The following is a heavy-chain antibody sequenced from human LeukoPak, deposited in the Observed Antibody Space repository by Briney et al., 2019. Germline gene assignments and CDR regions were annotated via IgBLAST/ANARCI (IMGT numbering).Heavy chain of an antibody. V-gene: IGHV3-23*01. D-gene: IGHD6-25*01. J-gene: IGHJ4*02. CDR2: ISADGDGP. Sequence: GGSLRLSCAASGFTFSSHAMNWVRQVPGKGLVWVSTISADGDGPHYADSVKGRFTISRYNSKNTLFLQMNSLRDGDTAVYFCARTFNGFDPTFDYWGQGTLVTVSS. CDR3: ARTFNGFDPTFDY. CDR1: GFTFSSHA.